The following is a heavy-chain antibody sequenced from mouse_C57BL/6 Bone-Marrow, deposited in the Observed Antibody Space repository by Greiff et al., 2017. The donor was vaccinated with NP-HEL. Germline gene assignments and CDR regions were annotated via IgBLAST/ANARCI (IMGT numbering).Heavy chain of an antibody. J-gene: IGHJ4*01. V-gene: IGHV2-2*01. CDR3: ASPFYYGNAMDD. CDR2: IWSGGST. D-gene: IGHD2-1*01. Sequence: VMLVESGPGLVQPSQSLSITCTVSGFSLTSYGVHWVRQSPGKGLEWLGVIWSGGSTDYNAAFISRLSISKDNSKSQVFFKMNSLQADDTAIYYCASPFYYGNAMDDWGQGTSVTVSS. CDR1: GFSLTSYG.